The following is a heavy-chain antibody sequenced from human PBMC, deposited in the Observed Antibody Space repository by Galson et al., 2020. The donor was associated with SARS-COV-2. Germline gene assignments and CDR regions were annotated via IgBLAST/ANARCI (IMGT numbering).Heavy chain of an antibody. V-gene: IGHV1-24*01. CDR2: FDPEDGET. Sequence: ASVTVSCKVSGYTLTELSMHWVRQAPGKGLEWMGGFDPEDGETIYAQKFQGRVTMTEDTSTDTAYMELSSLRSEDTAVYYCATAPAVAGTFVWFVPWGQGTLVTVSS. CDR3: ATAPAVAGTFVWFVP. J-gene: IGHJ5*02. CDR1: GYTLTELS. D-gene: IGHD6-19*01.